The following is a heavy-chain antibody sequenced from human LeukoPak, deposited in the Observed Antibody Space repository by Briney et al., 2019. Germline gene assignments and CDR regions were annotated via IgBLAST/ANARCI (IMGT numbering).Heavy chain of an antibody. D-gene: IGHD5-24*01. V-gene: IGHV3-30*04. CDR3: ARRDGYKIFDY. J-gene: IGHJ4*02. CDR2: ISYDGNNK. Sequence: PGGSLRLSCAASGFTFSSYAMHWVRQAPGKGLEWVTVISYDGNNKYYADSVKGRFTISRDNAKNSLYLQMNSLRAEDTAVYYCARRDGYKIFDYWGQGTLVTVSS. CDR1: GFTFSSYA.